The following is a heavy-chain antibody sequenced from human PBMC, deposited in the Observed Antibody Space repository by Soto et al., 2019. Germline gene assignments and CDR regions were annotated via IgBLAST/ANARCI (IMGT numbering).Heavy chain of an antibody. J-gene: IGHJ5*02. Sequence: GGSLRLSCAASGFTFSTYAMTWVRQAPGKGLEWVSVIGASGGSAYYADSVKGRFTISRDNSKSTLYLQMNSLSAEDKASYCCAKVPGYSSSWYKFNWFDPWGQGTLVTVSS. CDR2: IGASGGSA. V-gene: IGHV3-23*01. CDR1: GFTFSTYA. D-gene: IGHD6-13*01. CDR3: AKVPGYSSSWYKFNWFDP.